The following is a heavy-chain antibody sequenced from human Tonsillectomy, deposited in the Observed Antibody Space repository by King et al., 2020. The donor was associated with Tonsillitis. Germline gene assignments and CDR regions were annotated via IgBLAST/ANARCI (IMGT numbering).Heavy chain of an antibody. V-gene: IGHV5-51*03. D-gene: IGHD2-8*01. Sequence: QLVQSGAEVKKPGESLKISCKGSGYSFTSYWIGWVRQMPGKGLEWMGIIYPGDSDTRYSPSFQGQVTISADKSISTAYLQWSSLKASDTATYYCARPLMVYTITGDDAFDIWGQGTMVTVSS. CDR3: ARPLMVYTITGDDAFDI. J-gene: IGHJ3*02. CDR2: IYPGDSDT. CDR1: GYSFTSYW.